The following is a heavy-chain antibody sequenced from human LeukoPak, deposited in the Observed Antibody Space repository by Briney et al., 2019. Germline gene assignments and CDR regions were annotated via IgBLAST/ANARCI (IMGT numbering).Heavy chain of an antibody. D-gene: IGHD1-7*01. Sequence: SETLSLTCAVYGGYFSNYYWRWLRQSPGKGLEWIGEINDRGTINYNPSLMSRVTISVDKSKNQFSLKLSSVTAADTAVYYCARRWNYGRNYYIDVWGKGATVSVSS. CDR2: INDRGTI. CDR1: GGYFSNYY. J-gene: IGHJ6*03. V-gene: IGHV4-34*01. CDR3: ARRWNYGRNYYIDV.